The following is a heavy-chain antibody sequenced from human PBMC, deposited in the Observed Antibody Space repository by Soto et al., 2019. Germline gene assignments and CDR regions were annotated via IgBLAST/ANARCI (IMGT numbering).Heavy chain of an antibody. Sequence: PSETLSLTCIVSGGSLSTGDYFWTWMRQPPGGGLEWIGYISRIGSTFYNPSLKTRATISVDRSKNQFSLKMTSVTAADTAVYYCARAMVDPPYYYPGMDVWGQGTTVTVSS. CDR1: GGSLSTGDYF. D-gene: IGHD2-15*01. J-gene: IGHJ6*02. CDR3: ARAMVDPPYYYPGMDV. V-gene: IGHV4-30-2*01. CDR2: ISRIGST.